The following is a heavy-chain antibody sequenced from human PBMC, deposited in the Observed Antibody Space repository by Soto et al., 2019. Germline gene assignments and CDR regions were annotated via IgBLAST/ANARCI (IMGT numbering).Heavy chain of an antibody. D-gene: IGHD4-4*01. Sequence: GGSLRLSCAASGFTFSSYGMHWVRQAPGKGLEWVAVISYDGSNKYYADSVKGRFTISRDNSKNTLYLQMNSLRAEDTAVYYCAKDRIRTVTTDYYYYGMDVWGQGTTVTVSS. V-gene: IGHV3-30*18. J-gene: IGHJ6*02. CDR1: GFTFSSYG. CDR3: AKDRIRTVTTDYYYYGMDV. CDR2: ISYDGSNK.